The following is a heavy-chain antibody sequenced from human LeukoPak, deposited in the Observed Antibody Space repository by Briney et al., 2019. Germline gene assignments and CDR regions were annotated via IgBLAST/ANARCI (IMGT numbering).Heavy chain of an antibody. D-gene: IGHD3-10*01. J-gene: IGHJ6*03. CDR2: ISSSSSYI. CDR3: ARLSAYYYGSYFYYYMDV. CDR1: GFTFSSYS. Sequence: GGSLRLSCAASGFTFSSYSMNWVRQAPGKGLEWVSSISSSSSYIYYADSVKGRFTISRDNAKKSVYLHMSSLRAEDTALYYCARLSAYYYGSYFYYYMDVWGKGTTVTVSS. V-gene: IGHV3-21*01.